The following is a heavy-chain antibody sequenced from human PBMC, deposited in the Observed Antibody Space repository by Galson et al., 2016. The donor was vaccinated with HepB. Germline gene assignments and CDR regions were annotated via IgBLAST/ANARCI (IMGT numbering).Heavy chain of an antibody. J-gene: IGHJ3*02. Sequence: SVKVSCKASGYTFTSYGISWVRQAPGQGLEWMGWISAHNGNTNYAQKFQARVTMTTETSTSTAYMELRSLRSDDTAVYYCARTTYYYDSSGYPDAFDIWGQGTMLTVSS. CDR2: ISAHNGNT. V-gene: IGHV1-18*04. CDR3: ARTTYYYDSSGYPDAFDI. D-gene: IGHD3-22*01. CDR1: GYTFTSYG.